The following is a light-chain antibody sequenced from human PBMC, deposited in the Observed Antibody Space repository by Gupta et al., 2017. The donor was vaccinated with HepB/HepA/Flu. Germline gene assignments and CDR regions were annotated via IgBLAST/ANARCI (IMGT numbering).Light chain of an antibody. CDR3: QTWGSGSGYA. CDR2: VNSDGRH. CDR1: SGHSSYA. V-gene: IGLV4-69*01. Sequence: QLVLTQSPSASASLGASVTLTCTLSSGHSSYAIAWHQQQPEQSPRYYMKVNSDGRHSKGDAIPGRFSGSCSGAERFLTISSPEEEEAADYYCQTWGSGSGYAFGAGTKVTVL. J-gene: IGLJ1*01.